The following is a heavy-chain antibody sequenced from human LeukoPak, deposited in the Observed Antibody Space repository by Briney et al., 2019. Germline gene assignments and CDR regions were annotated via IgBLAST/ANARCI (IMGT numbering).Heavy chain of an antibody. CDR3: ARQRAHVFDI. V-gene: IGHV4-61*01. Sequence: SETLSLTCTVSGGSVSSGTYYWTWIRQPPGKGLEYIGYLYYSGGTNYNPSLQSRVTISRDTSKNQFSLELSSVTAADTAMYYCARQRAHVFDIWGQGTMVTVSS. CDR1: GGSVSSGTYY. J-gene: IGHJ3*02. CDR2: LYYSGGT.